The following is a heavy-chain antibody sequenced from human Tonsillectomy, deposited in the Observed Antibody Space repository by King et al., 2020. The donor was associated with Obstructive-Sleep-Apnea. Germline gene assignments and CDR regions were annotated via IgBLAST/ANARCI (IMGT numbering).Heavy chain of an antibody. D-gene: IGHD2-21*01. CDR1: GFTFSNYA. V-gene: IGHV3-23*04. J-gene: IGHJ4*02. CDR3: AKLFAITEVPPFDY. Sequence: VQLVQSGGGLVQPGGSLRFSCAASGFTFSNYAMSWVRQAPGEGLEWVSTISGSGGSTYYADSGKGRFTISSENSKNTLYLQMNSLRAEDTAVYYCAKLFAITEVPPFDYWGQGTLVTVSS. CDR2: ISGSGGST.